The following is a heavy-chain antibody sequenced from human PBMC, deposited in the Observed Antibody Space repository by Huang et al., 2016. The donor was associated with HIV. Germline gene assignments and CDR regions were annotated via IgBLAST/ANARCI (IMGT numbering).Heavy chain of an antibody. Sequence: QLQLQGSGPGLVKPSETLSLTCTVSGGSITSSSYYWGWIRQPPGEGLEWVGSIYYSGSTDYNPSLKRRVTVSVDTSKNQFARKLSSVTAADTAVYYCARHFSYYDSSGYTPWDAFDIWGQGTMVTVSS. D-gene: IGHD3-22*01. CDR3: ARHFSYYDSSGYTPWDAFDI. CDR1: GGSITSSSYY. J-gene: IGHJ3*02. V-gene: IGHV4-39*01. CDR2: IYYSGST.